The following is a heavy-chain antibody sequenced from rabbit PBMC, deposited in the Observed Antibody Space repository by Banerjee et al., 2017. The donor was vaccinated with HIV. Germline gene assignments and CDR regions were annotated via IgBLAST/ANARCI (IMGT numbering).Heavy chain of an antibody. Sequence: QEQLVESGGGLVQPEGSLTLTCTASGFSFSSSYYMCWVRQAPGKGLEWIACIDAGSSGSTYYASWAKGRFTISKTSSTTVTLQMTSLTAADTATYFCARAMATMTMVMNLWGPGTLVTVS. J-gene: IGHJ4*01. V-gene: IGHV1S45*01. CDR2: IDAGSSGST. CDR3: ARAMATMTMVMNL. CDR1: GFSFSSSYY. D-gene: IGHD2-1*01.